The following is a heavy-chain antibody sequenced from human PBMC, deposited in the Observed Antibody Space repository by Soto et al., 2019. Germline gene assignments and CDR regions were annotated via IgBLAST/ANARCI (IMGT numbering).Heavy chain of an antibody. J-gene: IGHJ5*02. CDR2: IYYSGST. CDR1: GGSISSGDYY. D-gene: IGHD2-15*01. Sequence: PSETLSLTCTVSGGSISSGDYYWSWIRQPPGKGLEWIGYIYYSGSTYYNPSLKSRVTISVDTSKNQFSLKLSSVTAADTAVYYCARQALVVVVAATPTWFDPWGQGTLVTVSS. CDR3: ARQALVVVVAATPTWFDP. V-gene: IGHV4-30-4*01.